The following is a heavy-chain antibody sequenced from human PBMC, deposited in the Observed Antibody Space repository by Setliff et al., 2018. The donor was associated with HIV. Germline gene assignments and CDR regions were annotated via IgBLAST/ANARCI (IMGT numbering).Heavy chain of an antibody. CDR1: GYPFSSYA. CDR2: IIHIFGTA. D-gene: IGHD3-10*01. V-gene: IGHV1-69*13. J-gene: IGHJ6*03. Sequence: SVKVSCKASGYPFSSYAISWVRQAPGQGLEWMGGIIHIFGTANYAQKFQGRVTITADESTSTAYMELSSLRSEDTAVYYCARARGNYYGSGKVYYYYYYMDVWGKGTTVTVSS. CDR3: ARARGNYYGSGKVYYYYYYMDV.